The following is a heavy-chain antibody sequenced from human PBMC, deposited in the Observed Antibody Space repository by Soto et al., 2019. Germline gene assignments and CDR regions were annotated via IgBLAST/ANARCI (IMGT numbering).Heavy chain of an antibody. V-gene: IGHV3-30-3*01. CDR1: GFTFSSYA. J-gene: IGHJ4*02. CDR2: ISYDGSNK. CDR3: AESLELTTLPFDY. D-gene: IGHD3-3*01. Sequence: QVQLVESGGGVVQPGRSLRLSCAASGFTFSSYAMHWVRQAPGKGLEWVAVISYDGSNKYYADSVKGRFTISRDNSNNTLYRHMNSLRAEDTAVYYFAESLELTTLPFDYWGQGTLVTVSS.